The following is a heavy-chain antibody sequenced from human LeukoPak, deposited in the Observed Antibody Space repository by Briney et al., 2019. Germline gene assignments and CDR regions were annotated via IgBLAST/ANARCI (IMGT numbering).Heavy chain of an antibody. Sequence: AGGSLRLSCAASGFTFSGYSMTWVRQAPGKGLEWVSYISAGSDYIYYADSVKGRFTISRDNSKNTLYLQMNSLRAEDTAVYYCAREFWSGYPRDAFDIWGQGTMVAVSS. V-gene: IGHV3-21*05. D-gene: IGHD3-3*01. CDR2: ISAGSDYI. CDR3: AREFWSGYPRDAFDI. J-gene: IGHJ3*02. CDR1: GFTFSGYS.